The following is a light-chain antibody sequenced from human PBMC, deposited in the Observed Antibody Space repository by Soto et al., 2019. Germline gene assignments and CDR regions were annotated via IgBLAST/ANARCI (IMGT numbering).Light chain of an antibody. CDR3: QQYGTSIT. CDR2: GAS. CDR1: LTVNSN. J-gene: IGKJ5*01. Sequence: EILMTQSPSTLAVSPGEGATLSCRASLTVNSNLAWYQQKPGQAPRLLIYGASNRATGIPDRLSGSGSGTDFTLTISRLEPEDFSVYYCQQYGTSITFGQGTRLEIK. V-gene: IGKV3-20*01.